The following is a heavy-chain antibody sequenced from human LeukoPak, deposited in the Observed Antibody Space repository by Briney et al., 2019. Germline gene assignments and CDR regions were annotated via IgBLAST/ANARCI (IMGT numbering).Heavy chain of an antibody. CDR2: IIPIFGTA. CDR3: AREFSYQRFLEWLGWFDP. Sequence: GASVKPSCKASGGTFSSYAISWVRQAPGQGLEWMGGIIPIFGTANYAQKFQGRVTITADESTSTAYMELSSLRSEDTAVYYCAREFSYQRFLEWLGWFDPWGQGTLVTVSS. V-gene: IGHV1-69*01. CDR1: GGTFSSYA. D-gene: IGHD3-3*01. J-gene: IGHJ5*02.